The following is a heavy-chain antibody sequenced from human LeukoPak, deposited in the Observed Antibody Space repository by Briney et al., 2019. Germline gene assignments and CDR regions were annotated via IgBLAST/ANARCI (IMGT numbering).Heavy chain of an antibody. Sequence: ASVKVSCKASGYTFTSYGISWVRQAPGQGLEWMGWISAYNGNTNYAQKLQGRVTMTTDTSTSTAYMELRSLRSDDTAVYYCAKEGRTGIGAAGNFDYWGQGTLVTVSS. CDR1: GYTFTSYG. CDR2: ISAYNGNT. J-gene: IGHJ4*02. V-gene: IGHV1-18*01. D-gene: IGHD6-13*01. CDR3: AKEGRTGIGAAGNFDY.